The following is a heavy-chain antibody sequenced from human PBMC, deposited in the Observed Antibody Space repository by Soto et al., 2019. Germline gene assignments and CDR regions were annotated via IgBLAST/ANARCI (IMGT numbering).Heavy chain of an antibody. CDR2: IWYDGSNK. CDR1: GFTFSSYG. Sequence: QVQLVESGGGVVQPGRSLRLSCAASGFTFSSYGMHWVRQAPGTGLEWVAVIWYDGSNKYYADSVKGRFTISRDNSKNTLYLQMHSLRAEDTAVYYCARERDAGYYEAFDIWGQGTMVTVSS. D-gene: IGHD3-22*01. J-gene: IGHJ3*02. V-gene: IGHV3-33*01. CDR3: ARERDAGYYEAFDI.